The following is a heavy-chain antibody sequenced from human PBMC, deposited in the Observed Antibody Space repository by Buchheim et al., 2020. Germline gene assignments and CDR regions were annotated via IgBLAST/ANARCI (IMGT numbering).Heavy chain of an antibody. CDR2: IASNVNII. J-gene: IGHJ4*02. V-gene: IGHV3-48*03. CDR1: GFASSNYE. CDR3: VRRGAMVDY. D-gene: IGHD1-26*01. Sequence: EVQLVESGGGLVQPGGSLRLSCAASGFASSNYEMSWVRQTPGRGLEWISYIASNVNIIYYADSVKGRFTISRDNAKKSLYLQMNSLRGEDTAVYYCVRRGAMVDYWGQGTL.